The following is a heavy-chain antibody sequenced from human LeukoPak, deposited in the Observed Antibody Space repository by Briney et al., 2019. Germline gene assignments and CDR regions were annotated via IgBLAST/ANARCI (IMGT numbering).Heavy chain of an antibody. Sequence: PGGSLRLSCAASGFTFSSYSMNWVRQAPGKGLEWVSSISSSSSYIYYADSVKGRFTISGDNAKNSLYLQMNSLRAEDTAVYYCARESGTAQTYTYYFDYWGQGTLVTVSS. V-gene: IGHV3-21*01. CDR2: ISSSSSYI. D-gene: IGHD3-16*01. CDR3: ARESGTAQTYTYYFDY. J-gene: IGHJ4*02. CDR1: GFTFSSYS.